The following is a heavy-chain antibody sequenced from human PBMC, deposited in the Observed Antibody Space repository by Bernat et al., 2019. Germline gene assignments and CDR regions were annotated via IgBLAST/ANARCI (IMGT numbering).Heavy chain of an antibody. Sequence: EVQLLESGGGLVQPGGSLRLSCAASGFTFSSYAMSWVRQAPGKGLEWVSAISGSGGSTYYADSVKGRFTISRDNSKSTLYLQMNSLRAEDTAVYYCAKDQGYSYGAGSYYPYWGQGALVTVSS. V-gene: IGHV3-23*01. J-gene: IGHJ4*02. CDR2: ISGSGGST. D-gene: IGHD3-10*01. CDR3: AKDQGYSYGAGSYYPY. CDR1: GFTFSSYA.